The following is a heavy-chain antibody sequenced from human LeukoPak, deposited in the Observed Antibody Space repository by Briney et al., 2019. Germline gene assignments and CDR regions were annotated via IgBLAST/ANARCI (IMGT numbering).Heavy chain of an antibody. CDR3: TRDLCSSTSCYPYYYYYMDV. CDR1: GFTFGDYA. D-gene: IGHD2-2*01. V-gene: IGHV3-49*03. Sequence: GGSLRLSCTASGFTFGDYAMSWFRQAPGKGLEWAGFIRSKAYGGTTEYAASVKGRFTISRDDSKSIAYLQMNSLKTEDTAVYYCTRDLCSSTSCYPYYYYYMDVWGKGTTVTVSS. CDR2: IRSKAYGGTT. J-gene: IGHJ6*03.